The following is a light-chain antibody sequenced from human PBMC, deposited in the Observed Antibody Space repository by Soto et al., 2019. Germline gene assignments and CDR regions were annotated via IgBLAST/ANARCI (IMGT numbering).Light chain of an antibody. CDR1: ISNIGGTNY. CDR3: ASWDDRLGAVI. J-gene: IGLJ2*01. CDR2: SNN. V-gene: IGLV1-47*02. Sequence: QSMLTQPPSASVTPGQKVFISCSGSISNIGGTNYAYWYQQLPGAAPKLLMHSNNLRPSGVPERISGSKFGTAASLAISGLRSEDEAVYYCASWDDRLGAVIFGGGTKVNVL.